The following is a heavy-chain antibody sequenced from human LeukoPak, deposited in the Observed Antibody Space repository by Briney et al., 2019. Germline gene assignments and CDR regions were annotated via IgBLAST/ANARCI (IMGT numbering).Heavy chain of an antibody. Sequence: GGSLRLSCAASGFTFNNYAMSWVRQARGMGLGWVSTISGSGVTTYYAGSVRGRFTISRDNSKTTLYLQLDSLRPEDMAIYYCAKSPGQIQLDYFDYWGQGTLVTVSS. J-gene: IGHJ4*02. CDR2: ISGSGVTT. V-gene: IGHV3-23*01. CDR1: GFTFNNYA. CDR3: AKSPGQIQLDYFDY. D-gene: IGHD1-1*01.